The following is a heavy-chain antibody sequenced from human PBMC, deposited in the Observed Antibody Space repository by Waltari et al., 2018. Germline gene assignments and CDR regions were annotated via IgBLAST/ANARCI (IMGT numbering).Heavy chain of an antibody. Sequence: EVQLVESGGGLVQPGGSLRLSCAASGFPYSMYWMPWVRQAPGKGLGGVSRSNSDGNSTNYADSVKARFTISKDNAKNTVYLQMNSLRAEDTAIYYCARGARRTTVTTGWWYFDLWGRGTLVTVSS. CDR2: SNSDGNST. D-gene: IGHD4-17*01. V-gene: IGHV3-74*01. CDR1: GFPYSMYW. CDR3: ARGARRTTVTTGWWYFDL. J-gene: IGHJ2*01.